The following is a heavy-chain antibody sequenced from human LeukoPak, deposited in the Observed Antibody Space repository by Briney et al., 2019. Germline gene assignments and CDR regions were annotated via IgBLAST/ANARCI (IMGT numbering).Heavy chain of an antibody. Sequence: ASVTVSCKASGYTFTSYAMQWVRQAPGQRLEWMGWINAGNGNTKYSQKFQGRVTITRDTSASTAYMELSSLRSEDTAVYYCARVLRYFDSAEYFQHWGQGTLVTVSS. CDR3: ARVLRYFDSAEYFQH. V-gene: IGHV1-3*01. CDR1: GYTFTSYA. J-gene: IGHJ1*01. CDR2: INAGNGNT. D-gene: IGHD3-9*01.